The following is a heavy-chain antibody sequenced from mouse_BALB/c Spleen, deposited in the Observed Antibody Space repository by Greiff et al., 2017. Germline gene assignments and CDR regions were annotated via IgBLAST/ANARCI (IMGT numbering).Heavy chain of an antibody. D-gene: IGHD2-4*01. Sequence: VKVVESGPGLVQPSQSLSITCTVSGFSLTSYGVHWVRQSPGKGLEWLGVIWSGGSTDYNAAFISRLSISKDNSKSQVFFKMNSLQANDTAIYYCARVYYDYDEGFAYWGQGTLVTVSA. CDR1: GFSLTSYG. CDR3: ARVYYDYDEGFAY. V-gene: IGHV2-2*02. J-gene: IGHJ3*01. CDR2: IWSGGST.